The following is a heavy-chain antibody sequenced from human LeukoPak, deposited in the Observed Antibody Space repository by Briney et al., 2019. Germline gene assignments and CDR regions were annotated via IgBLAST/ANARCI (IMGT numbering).Heavy chain of an antibody. CDR3: AKGEQYDFWSGYTLEYFDV. CDR2: ISGSGSST. V-gene: IGHV3-23*01. J-gene: IGHJ4*02. Sequence: PGGSLRLSCAASGFTLSSYAMNWVRQAPGKGLEWVSFISGSGSSTHYADSVKGRFTISRDNSNNTLYLQINSLRADDTAAYYCAKGEQYDFWSGYTLEYFDVWGKGTLVTVSS. D-gene: IGHD3-3*01. CDR1: GFTLSSYA.